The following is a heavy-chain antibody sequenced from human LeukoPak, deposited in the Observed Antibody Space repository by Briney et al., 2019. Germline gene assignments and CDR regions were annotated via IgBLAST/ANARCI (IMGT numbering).Heavy chain of an antibody. J-gene: IGHJ6*02. CDR2: IIPIFGTA. V-gene: IGHV1-69*13. Sequence: ASVKVSCKASGGTFSSYAISWVRQAPGQGLEWMGGIIPIFGTANYAQKFQGRVTITADESTSTAYMELSSLRSEDTAVYYCAKTKPITIFGVVTHGMDVWGQGTTVTVSS. D-gene: IGHD3-3*01. CDR3: AKTKPITIFGVVTHGMDV. CDR1: GGTFSSYA.